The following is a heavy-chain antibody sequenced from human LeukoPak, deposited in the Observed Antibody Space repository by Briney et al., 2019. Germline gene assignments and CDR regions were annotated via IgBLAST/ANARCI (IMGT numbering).Heavy chain of an antibody. Sequence: QPGGSLRLSCAASGFTFSSYEMNWVRQAPGKGREWVSYISSSGSTIYYADSVKGRFSMSRDNVKYSLYLQMNSLRAEDTAVYYCARGGIVPDYWGQGTLVTVSS. V-gene: IGHV3-48*03. CDR1: GFTFSSYE. J-gene: IGHJ4*02. D-gene: IGHD2-8*01. CDR3: ARGGIVPDY. CDR2: ISSSGSTI.